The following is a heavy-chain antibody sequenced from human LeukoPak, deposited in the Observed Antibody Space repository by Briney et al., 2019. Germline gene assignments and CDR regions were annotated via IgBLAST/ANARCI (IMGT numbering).Heavy chain of an antibody. V-gene: IGHV3-30*18. CDR1: GFTFSNYG. Sequence: GGSLRLSCAASGFTFSNYGMHWVRQAPGKGLEWAAAISFDGSDKHYADSVKGRFTISRDNSKKTLYLQMNSLRAEDTAVYYCAKDRVVFNRNYAYYFDCWGLGTLVTVSS. D-gene: IGHD3-16*01. CDR2: ISFDGSDK. J-gene: IGHJ4*02. CDR3: AKDRVVFNRNYAYYFDC.